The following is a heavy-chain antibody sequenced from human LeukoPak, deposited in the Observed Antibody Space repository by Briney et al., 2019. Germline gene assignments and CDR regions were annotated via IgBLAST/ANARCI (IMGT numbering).Heavy chain of an antibody. CDR2: ISGSGYST. J-gene: IGHJ4*02. CDR3: ARGGSGSPMTDY. V-gene: IGHV3-23*01. Sequence: GGSLRLSCVASGFTFNNYAMTWVRQAPGKGVEWVSAISGSGYSTYYADSVKGRFTISRDNAKNSLYLQMNSLRAEDTAVYYCARGGSGSPMTDYWGQGTLVTVSS. CDR1: GFTFNNYA. D-gene: IGHD3-10*01.